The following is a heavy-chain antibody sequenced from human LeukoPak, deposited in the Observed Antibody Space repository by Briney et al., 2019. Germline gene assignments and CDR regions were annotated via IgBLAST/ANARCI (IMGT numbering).Heavy chain of an antibody. Sequence: GGSLRLSCAASGFTLSSYTMNWVRQAPGKGPEWVSSITSSSSYIYYADSVKGRFTISRDNAKNTLYLQMNSLRAEDTAVYYCARDPPILTGPYYYYMDAWGKGTTVTISS. V-gene: IGHV3-21*01. CDR3: ARDPPILTGPYYYYMDA. CDR1: GFTLSSYT. CDR2: ITSSSSYI. D-gene: IGHD3-9*01. J-gene: IGHJ6*03.